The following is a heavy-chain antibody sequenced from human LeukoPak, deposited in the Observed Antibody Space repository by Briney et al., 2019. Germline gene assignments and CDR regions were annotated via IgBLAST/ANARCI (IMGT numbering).Heavy chain of an antibody. CDR2: IYYSGST. V-gene: IGHV4-59*01. J-gene: IGHJ4*02. Sequence: TSETLSLTCAVYGGPFSGYYWSWIRQPPGKGLEWIGYIYYSGSTNYNPSLKSRVTISVDTSKNQFSLKLSSVTAADTAVYYCAAGYSSSWYFFDYWGQGTLVTVSS. CDR1: GGPFSGYY. CDR3: AAGYSSSWYFFDY. D-gene: IGHD6-13*01.